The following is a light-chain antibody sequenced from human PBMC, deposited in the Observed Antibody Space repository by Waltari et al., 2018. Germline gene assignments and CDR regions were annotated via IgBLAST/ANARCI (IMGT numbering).Light chain of an antibody. CDR2: GTS. Sequence: QSVLTQPPSVSGAPGQRVSISCTGRGSNLGAGYDVHWYQQHPGKAPKLPIYGTSTRPPGVPDRFFGSQSGTSASLAITALQAEDEAEYYCQSYDTSLSVVFGGGTKLTVL. CDR1: GSNLGAGYD. CDR3: QSYDTSLSVV. V-gene: IGLV1-40*01. J-gene: IGLJ2*01.